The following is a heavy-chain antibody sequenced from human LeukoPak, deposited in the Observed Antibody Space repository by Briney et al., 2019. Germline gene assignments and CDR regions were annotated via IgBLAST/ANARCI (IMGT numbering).Heavy chain of an antibody. CDR3: ARDYSSSFCFDP. V-gene: IGHV3-23*01. J-gene: IGHJ5*02. D-gene: IGHD6-13*01. CDR1: GFTFSSYA. CDR2: ISGSGGSI. Sequence: GGSLRLSCAASGFTFSSYAMSWVRQAPGKGLEWVSAISGSGGSIYYADSVKGRFTISRDNAKNSLYLQMNSLRAEDTAVYYCARDYSSSFCFDPWGQGTLVTVSS.